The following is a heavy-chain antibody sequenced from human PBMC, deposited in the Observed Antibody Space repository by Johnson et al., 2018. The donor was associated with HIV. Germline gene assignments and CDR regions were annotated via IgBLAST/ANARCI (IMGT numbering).Heavy chain of an antibody. CDR3: ARGVRNSYGYLLGTFDI. J-gene: IGHJ3*02. CDR1: GFTFSSYA. D-gene: IGHD5-18*01. V-gene: IGHV3-13*01. Sequence: EQLVESGGGVVQPGRSLRLSCAASGFTFSSYAMHWVRQPTGKGLEWVSGLGTAGDTYYAGSLQGRFTISREDAKNSLYLQMNSLRAGDTAVYYCARGVRNSYGYLLGTFDIWGQGTMVTVSS. CDR2: LGTAGDT.